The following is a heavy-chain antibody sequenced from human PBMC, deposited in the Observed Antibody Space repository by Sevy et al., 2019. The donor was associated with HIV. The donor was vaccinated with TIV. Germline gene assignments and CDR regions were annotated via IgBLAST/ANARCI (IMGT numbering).Heavy chain of an antibody. CDR2: VYYTGGT. Sequence: SETLSLTCTVSGGSINSDHWNWIRQPPGKGLEWIGYVYYTGGTNYNPSLKNRVTISVDRTKNQFSLKLTAVPAADTAGYYGAGRNDFDIWGQGTMVTVSS. CDR3: AGRNDFDI. CDR1: GGSINSDH. V-gene: IGHV4-59*08. J-gene: IGHJ3*02.